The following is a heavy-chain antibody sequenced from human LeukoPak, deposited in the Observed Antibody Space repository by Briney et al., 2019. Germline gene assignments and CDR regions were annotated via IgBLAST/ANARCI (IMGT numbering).Heavy chain of an antibody. CDR2: INQNGGQS. V-gene: IGHV3-7*03. CDR3: VKNSGWYCLDY. Sequence: PGGSLRLSCEASGFSFSNYWMTWVRQAPGKGLEWVADINQNGGQSYYVDSVKGCFTLSRDNAKNSLFLQLNSLRAEDTAVYYCVKNSGWYCLDYWGQGITVIVSS. J-gene: IGHJ4*02. CDR1: GFSFSNYW. D-gene: IGHD6-13*01.